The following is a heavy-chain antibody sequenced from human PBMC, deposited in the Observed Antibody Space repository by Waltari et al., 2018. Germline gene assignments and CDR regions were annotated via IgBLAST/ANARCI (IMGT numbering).Heavy chain of an antibody. CDR2: ISSAARTT. Sequence: EVQLVESGGGLVQPGGSLRLSCAASGFTFSAFWMHWVRQFPGKGLVWVARISSAARTTTYADYVQGRFTSSRDNAKNTLYLQMNSLRVDDTAVYYCVSGAWSDPWGQGTLVSVSS. D-gene: IGHD1-26*01. CDR3: VSGAWSDP. J-gene: IGHJ5*02. V-gene: IGHV3-74*01. CDR1: GFTFSAFW.